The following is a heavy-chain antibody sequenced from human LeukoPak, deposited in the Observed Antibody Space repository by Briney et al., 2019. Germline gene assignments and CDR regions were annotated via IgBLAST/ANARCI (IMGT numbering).Heavy chain of an antibody. CDR2: IYYSGST. CDR3: ARGYYGDYHAFDI. CDR1: GGTISSYY. Sequence: KPSETLSLTCTGSGGTISSYYWSWIRQPPGKGLEGIGYIYYSGSTNYNPSLKSRVTISVDTSKNQFSLKLSSVTAADTAVYYCARGYYGDYHAFDIWGQGTMVTVSS. J-gene: IGHJ3*02. D-gene: IGHD4-17*01. V-gene: IGHV4-59*01.